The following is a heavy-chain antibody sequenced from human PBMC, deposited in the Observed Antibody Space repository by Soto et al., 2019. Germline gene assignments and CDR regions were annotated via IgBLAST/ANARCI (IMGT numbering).Heavy chain of an antibody. CDR3: ATVHNTSRSFDY. J-gene: IGHJ4*02. V-gene: IGHV3-23*01. CDR2: TGISGGTT. CDR1: GFTITSSA. Sequence: EVQLLDSGGGLVQPGESLRLSCAASGFTITSSAMSWVRQAPGKGLEWVSTTGISGGTTYYADSVKGRFTVSRDDSKNTLDLQMSSLRAEDTAVYYCATVHNTSRSFDYWGQGTPVTVSS. D-gene: IGHD1-20*01.